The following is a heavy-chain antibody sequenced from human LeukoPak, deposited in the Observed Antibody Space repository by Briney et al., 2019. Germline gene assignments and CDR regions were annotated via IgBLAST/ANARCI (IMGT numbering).Heavy chain of an antibody. V-gene: IGHV3-30*02. J-gene: IGHJ6*03. CDR2: IRYDGSNK. CDR3: AKDPGELSRGYYMDV. CDR1: GFTFSGFG. Sequence: GGSLRLSCAASGFTFSGFGMHWVRQAPGKGLEWVAFIRYDGSNKYYADSVKGRFTISRDNSKNTLFLQMNSLRAEDTAVYSCAKDPGELSRGYYMDVWGKGTMVTVSS. D-gene: IGHD1-26*01.